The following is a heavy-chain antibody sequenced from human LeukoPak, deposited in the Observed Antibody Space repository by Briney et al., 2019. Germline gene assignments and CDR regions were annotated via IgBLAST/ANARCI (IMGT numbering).Heavy chain of an antibody. V-gene: IGHV3-21*01. J-gene: IGHJ4*02. D-gene: IGHD3-10*01. CDR2: ISSSSSYI. CDR3: GSAGYGSGSYYPRY. Sequence: PGGSLRLSCAVSGFTFSNFSMNWVRQAPGKGLEWVSSISSSSSYIYYADSVKGRFTISRDNAKNSLYLQMNSLRAEDTAVYYCGSAGYGSGSYYPRYWGQGTLVTVSS. CDR1: GFTFSNFS.